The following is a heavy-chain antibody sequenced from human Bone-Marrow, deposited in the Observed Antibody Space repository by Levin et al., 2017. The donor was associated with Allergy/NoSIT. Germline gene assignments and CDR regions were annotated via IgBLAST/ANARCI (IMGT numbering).Heavy chain of an antibody. CDR1: GFTVSSNY. D-gene: IGHD2-21*02. Sequence: GGSLRLSCAASGFTVSSNYMSWVRQAPGKGLEWVSVIYSGGSTYYADSVKGRFTISRDNSKNTLYLQMNSLRAEDTAVYYCARSGGANYAYCGGDCYPDAFDIWGQGTMVTVSS. J-gene: IGHJ3*02. CDR2: IYSGGST. CDR3: ARSGGANYAYCGGDCYPDAFDI. V-gene: IGHV3-53*01.